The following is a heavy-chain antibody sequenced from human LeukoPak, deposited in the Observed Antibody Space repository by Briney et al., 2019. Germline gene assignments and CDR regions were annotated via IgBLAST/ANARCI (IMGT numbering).Heavy chain of an antibody. CDR3: ARDEGRGYFDY. V-gene: IGHV3-48*04. CDR2: ISSSGSTI. CDR1: GFTFSSYS. Sequence: GGSLRLSCAASGFTFSSYSMNWVRQAPGKGLEWVSYISSSGSTIYYADSVKGRFTISRDNAKNSLYLQMNSLRAEDTAVYYCARDEGRGYFDYWGQGTLVTVSS. D-gene: IGHD5-12*01. J-gene: IGHJ4*02.